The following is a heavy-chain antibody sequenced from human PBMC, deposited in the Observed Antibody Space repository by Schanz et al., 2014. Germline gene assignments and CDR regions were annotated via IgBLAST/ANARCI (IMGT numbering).Heavy chain of an antibody. CDR3: ARAKGDGYCSGSRCYSGYYGMDV. V-gene: IGHV3-11*06. CDR1: GFTFSDYY. CDR2: ISSSSTYT. D-gene: IGHD2-15*01. J-gene: IGHJ6*02. Sequence: QVQLVESGGGLVKPGGSLRLSCTASGFTFSDYYMIWIRQSPGKGLEWISYISSSSTYTNYVDSVKGRFTISRDNAKNSVYLQINSLRAEDTAVYYCARAKGDGYCSGSRCYSGYYGMDVWGRGTTVTVSS.